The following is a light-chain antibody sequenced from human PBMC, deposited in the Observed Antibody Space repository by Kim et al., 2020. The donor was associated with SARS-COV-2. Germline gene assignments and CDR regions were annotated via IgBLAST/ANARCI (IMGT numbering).Light chain of an antibody. CDR2: DVR. CDR3: SSYTISSTAV. Sequence: QSASVSGSPGQSITISCTGTSSDVGGYNYVSWYQHHPGKAPKLMIYDVRQRPSGVSNRFSGSKSGNTASLTISGLLAEDESDYYCSSYTISSTAVFGGGTQLTVL. CDR1: SSDVGGYNY. J-gene: IGLJ2*01. V-gene: IGLV2-14*03.